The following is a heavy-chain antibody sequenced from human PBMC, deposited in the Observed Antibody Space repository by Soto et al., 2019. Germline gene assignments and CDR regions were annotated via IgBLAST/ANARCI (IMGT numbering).Heavy chain of an antibody. J-gene: IGHJ4*02. Sequence: PGGSLRLSCAASGFTFSTCWMMWVRQAPGKGLEWVANINQDGSERYYADSVKGRFTISRDNAKNSLYLQMNSLRAEDTAVYYCVKDNRGSYWGQGTLVTVSS. CDR1: GFTFSTCW. D-gene: IGHD3-10*01. CDR2: INQDGSER. CDR3: VKDNRGSY. V-gene: IGHV3-7*01.